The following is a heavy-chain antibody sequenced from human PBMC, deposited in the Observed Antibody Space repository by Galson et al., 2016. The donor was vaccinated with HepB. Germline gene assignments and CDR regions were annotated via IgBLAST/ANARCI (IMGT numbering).Heavy chain of an antibody. CDR2: ISPDEVYK. D-gene: IGHD5-12*01. V-gene: IGHV3-30*18. CDR3: AKDRQRRHGGYAVFAADY. Sequence: SLRLSCAASGFTFGDFSMHWVRQAPGKGLEWMTNISPDEVYKFYAESVKGRFTVSRDNSKNMLYLEMTCLRPEDTAVYYCAKDRQRRHGGYAVFAADYWGRGTLVTVSS. J-gene: IGHJ4*02. CDR1: GFTFGDFS.